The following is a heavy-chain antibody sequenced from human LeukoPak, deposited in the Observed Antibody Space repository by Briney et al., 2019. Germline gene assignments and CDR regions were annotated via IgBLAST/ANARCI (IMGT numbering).Heavy chain of an antibody. J-gene: IGHJ4*02. Sequence: PGGSLRLSCAASGFTFSNYDMHWVRQPTGKGLEWVAAIAIGGETYYPASVEGRFTISRENAKNSLYLQMNSLRAEDTAVYYCASPSGIAAAGTGGWGQGTLVTVSS. CDR1: GFTFSNYD. D-gene: IGHD6-13*01. CDR2: IAIGGET. V-gene: IGHV3-13*01. CDR3: ASPSGIAAAGTGG.